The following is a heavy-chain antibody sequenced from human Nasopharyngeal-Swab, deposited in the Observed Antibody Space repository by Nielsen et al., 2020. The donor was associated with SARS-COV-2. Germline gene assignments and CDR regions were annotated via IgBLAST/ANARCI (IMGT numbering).Heavy chain of an antibody. D-gene: IGHD3-16*02. CDR2: IGTAGDT. J-gene: IGHJ4*02. V-gene: IGHV3-13*01. CDR1: GFTFSSYD. Sequence: GESLKISCAASGFTFSSYDMHWVRQATGKGLEWVSAIGTAGDTYYPGSVKGRFTISRDNAKNSLYLQMNSLRAEDTAVYYCARYSDWTLLGRLGELSYYFDYWGQGTLVTVSS. CDR3: ARYSDWTLLGRLGELSYYFDY.